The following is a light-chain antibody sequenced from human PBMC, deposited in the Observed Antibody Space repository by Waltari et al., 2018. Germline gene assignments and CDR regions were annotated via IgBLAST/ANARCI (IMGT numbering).Light chain of an antibody. Sequence: DILLPQSPDFLSAFVGDRVPFSCRSSQTVNTYLNWYQQKLGEAPKLLIYAASTLQSGVPPRFSGTGSGTVFTLTILSLQPEDFATYFCQQRYSTPYTFGPGT. J-gene: IGKJ2*01. CDR2: AAS. CDR1: QTVNTY. CDR3: QQRYSTPYT. V-gene: IGKV1-39*01.